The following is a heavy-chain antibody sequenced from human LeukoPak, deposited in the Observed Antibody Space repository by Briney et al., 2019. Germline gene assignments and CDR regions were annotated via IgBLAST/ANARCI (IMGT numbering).Heavy chain of an antibody. CDR3: ARDPVGDSLDH. J-gene: IGHJ4*02. CDR2: IYYSGST. D-gene: IGHD4-17*01. V-gene: IGHV4-39*07. CDR1: GGSISSSSYY. Sequence: PSETLSLTCTVSGGSISSSSYYWGWIRQPPGKGLEWIGSIYYSGSTYYNPSLKSRVTISVDTSKNQFSLKLSSVTAADTAVYYCARDPVGDSLDHWGQGTLVTVSS.